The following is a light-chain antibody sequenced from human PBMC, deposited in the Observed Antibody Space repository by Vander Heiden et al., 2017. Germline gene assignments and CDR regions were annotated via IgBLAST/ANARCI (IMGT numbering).Light chain of an antibody. Sequence: EIVMTQSPPTLSVSPGERATLSCRASQSVRNKLAWYQQKPGQAPSLLIYGASTRATGIPARFSGSGSGTDFTLTISSLQSEDFAVYFCQQYNTWPPTWTFGQGTKVEI. J-gene: IGKJ1*01. CDR2: GAS. CDR1: QSVRNK. V-gene: IGKV3-15*01. CDR3: QQYNTWPPTWT.